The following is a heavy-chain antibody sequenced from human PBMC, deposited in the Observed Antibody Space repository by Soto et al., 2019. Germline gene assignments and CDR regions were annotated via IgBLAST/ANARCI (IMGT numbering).Heavy chain of an antibody. CDR3: AKCGGLGTPRGGGSCHCPIGY. V-gene: IGHV3-23*01. D-gene: IGHD2-15*01. CDR1: GFTFSSYA. J-gene: IGHJ4*02. CDR2: SDSGGPT. Sequence: GGSLRLSCATSGFTFSSYAMSWVRQAPGKWLEWVSGSDSGGPTYYTDSVKGRFTISRDNSKNTLYLQMNSLRAEDTAVYYCAKCGGLGTPRGGGSCHCPIGYWGQGXLVTVSS.